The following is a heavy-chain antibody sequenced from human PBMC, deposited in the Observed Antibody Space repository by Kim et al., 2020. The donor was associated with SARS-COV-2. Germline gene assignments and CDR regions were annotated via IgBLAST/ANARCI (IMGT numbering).Heavy chain of an antibody. CDR2: ITESGGST. V-gene: IGHV3-23*01. D-gene: IGHD3-16*01. CDR3: ATRTYGFDS. J-gene: IGHJ4*02. Sequence: GGSLRLSCAASGFTFSSYAMSWVRQAPGKRLEWVSIITESGGSTYYADSVKGRFIISRDNSNNTLYLQMKSLRAEDTAVYYCATRTYGFDSWGQGTLVTVSS. CDR1: GFTFSSYA.